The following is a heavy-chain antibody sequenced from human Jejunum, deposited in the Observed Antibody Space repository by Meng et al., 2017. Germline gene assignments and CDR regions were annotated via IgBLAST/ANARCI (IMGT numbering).Heavy chain of an antibody. CDR2: IYHTGIT. CDR3: AREGPNSRFLDY. V-gene: IGHV4-59*01. J-gene: IGHJ4*02. CDR1: GGSMNPYY. Sequence: SETLSLTCTVSGGSMNPYYWSWIRQPPGKGLEWIAHIYHTGITNYKPSLKSRITVSVDKTNAQFPLKATYVTAADTAVYYCAREGPNSRFLDYWGQGMLVTVSS. D-gene: IGHD4-11*01.